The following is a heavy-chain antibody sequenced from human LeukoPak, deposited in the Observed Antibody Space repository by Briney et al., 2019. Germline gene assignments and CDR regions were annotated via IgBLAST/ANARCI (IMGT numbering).Heavy chain of an antibody. CDR2: ISSSGST. Sequence: SETLSLTCTVSGDSISSGDYYWRWIRQPAGKGLEWIGRISSSGSTNYNPSLKSRVTISVDTSKNQFSLKLSSVTAANTAVYFCARGPYSYDSSGAFDIWGQGTMVTVSS. V-gene: IGHV4-61*02. J-gene: IGHJ3*02. CDR1: GDSISSGDYY. D-gene: IGHD3-22*01. CDR3: ARGPYSYDSSGAFDI.